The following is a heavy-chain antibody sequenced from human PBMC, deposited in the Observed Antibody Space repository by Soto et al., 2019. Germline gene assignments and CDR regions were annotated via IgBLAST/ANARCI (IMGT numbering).Heavy chain of an antibody. D-gene: IGHD3-10*01. V-gene: IGHV4-39*01. J-gene: IGHJ5*02. CDR2: IYYSGST. Sequence: PSETLSLTCTVSGGSISSSSYYWGWIRQPPGKGLEWIGSIYYSGSTYYNPSLKSRVTISVDTSKNQFSLKLSSVTAADTAVYYCARAYYYYGSGPRVLNWFDPWGQGTLVTVSS. CDR1: GGSISSSSYY. CDR3: ARAYYYYGSGPRVLNWFDP.